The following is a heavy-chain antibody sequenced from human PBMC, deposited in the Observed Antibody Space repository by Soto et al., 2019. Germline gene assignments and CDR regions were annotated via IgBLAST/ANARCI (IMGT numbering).Heavy chain of an antibody. CDR1: GFTFSSYW. CDR2: IKQDGSEK. CDR3: ASQLIRTTYGMDV. Sequence: GSLRLSCTASGFTFSSYWMSWVRQAPGKGLEWVANIKQDGSEKYYVDSVKGRFTISRDNAKNSLYLQMNSLRAEDTAVYYCASQLIRTTYGMDVWGQGTTVTVSS. V-gene: IGHV3-7*01. J-gene: IGHJ6*02. D-gene: IGHD1-7*01.